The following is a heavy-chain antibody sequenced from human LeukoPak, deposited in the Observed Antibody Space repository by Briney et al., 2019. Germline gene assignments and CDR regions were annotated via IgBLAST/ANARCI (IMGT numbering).Heavy chain of an antibody. CDR3: AKVYYYDSSGYYYYYYYGMDV. CDR2: ISYDGSNK. V-gene: IGHV3-30*18. Sequence: GGSLRLSCAASGFTFSSYGMHWVRQAPGKGLEWVAVISYDGSNKYYADSVKGRFTISRDNSKNTLYLQMNSLRAEDTAVYYCAKVYYYDSSGYYYYYYYGMDVWGQGTTVTVSS. J-gene: IGHJ6*02. D-gene: IGHD3-22*01. CDR1: GFTFSSYG.